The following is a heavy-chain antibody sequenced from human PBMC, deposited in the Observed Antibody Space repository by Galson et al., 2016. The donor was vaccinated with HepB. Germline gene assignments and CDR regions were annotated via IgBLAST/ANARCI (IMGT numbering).Heavy chain of an antibody. V-gene: IGHV4-39*01. D-gene: IGHD2-21*02. J-gene: IGHJ4*02. CDR3: ASVRRFSDFADY. CDR1: GGSITSGNYY. CDR2: IYHSGIT. Sequence: SETLSPTCTVSGGSITSGNYYWAWTRPPPGKGLEWIRTIYHSGITYSNPSLKSRLPISVDTSKNKFTLNLTSVTAAAADTYYCASVRRFSDFADYWGQGTLVTVS.